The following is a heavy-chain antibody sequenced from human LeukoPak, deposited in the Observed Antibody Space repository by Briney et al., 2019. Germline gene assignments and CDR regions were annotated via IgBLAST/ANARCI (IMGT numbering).Heavy chain of an antibody. Sequence: RPGGSLRLSCAASGFTFSSYGMSWVRQAPGQGLEWVSAISTSGESTYYADSVKGHFTISRDNSKSTLYLQMNSLRAEDTAIYFCAKGSGNGYGSGPFDYWGQGTLVTVSS. CDR2: ISTSGEST. CDR3: AKGSGNGYGSGPFDY. J-gene: IGHJ4*02. CDR1: GFTFSSYG. D-gene: IGHD3-10*01. V-gene: IGHV3-23*01.